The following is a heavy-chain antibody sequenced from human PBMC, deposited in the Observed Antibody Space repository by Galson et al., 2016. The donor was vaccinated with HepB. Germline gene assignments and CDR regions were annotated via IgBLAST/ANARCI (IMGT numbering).Heavy chain of an antibody. J-gene: IGHJ5*02. CDR2: ISHDGTKK. V-gene: IGHV3-30-3*01. CDR1: GFTFSHYG. Sequence: SLRLSCAASGFTFSHYGMHWVRQGPGKGLEWTAVISHDGTKKYYADSVKGRLTISRDNSRNTLYLQMSSLTIEDTAVYYCARDDPQATGVGPDQWGQGTLATVSS. D-gene: IGHD7-27*01. CDR3: ARDDPQATGVGPDQ.